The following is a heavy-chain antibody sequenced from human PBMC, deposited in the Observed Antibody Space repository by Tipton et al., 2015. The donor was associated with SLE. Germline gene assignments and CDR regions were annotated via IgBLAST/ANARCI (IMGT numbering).Heavy chain of an antibody. J-gene: IGHJ3*02. D-gene: IGHD2-8*01. CDR1: GFTFSTYA. CDR3: GGELIDAFDI. CDR2: ISYDGTNK. V-gene: IGHV3-30*04. Sequence: SLRLSCAASGFTFSTYAMHWVRQAPGKGLEWVAVISYDGTNKYYADSVKGRFTISRDNSKNTLYLQMNSLRAEDTAVYYCGGELIDAFDIWGQGTMVTVSS.